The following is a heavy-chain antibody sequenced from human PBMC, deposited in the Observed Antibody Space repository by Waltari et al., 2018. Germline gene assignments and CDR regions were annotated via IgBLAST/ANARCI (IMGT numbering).Heavy chain of an antibody. J-gene: IGHJ4*02. CDR1: GFIFSTYW. V-gene: IGHV3-74*01. CDR3: VLYSSSFLGDC. CDR2: INTDGSIT. Sequence: EVQLVESGGGLVQPGGSLRLSCAASGFIFSTYWMHWVRQAPGKGLGSVEHINTDGSITNYADSGKGLLTISRDNAKNTLFLQMNSLRAEDTAVYYCVLYSSSFLGDCWGQGTLVTVSS. D-gene: IGHD6-13*01.